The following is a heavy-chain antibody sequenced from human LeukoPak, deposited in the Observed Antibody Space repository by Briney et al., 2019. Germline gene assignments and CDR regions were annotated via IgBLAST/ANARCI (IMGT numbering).Heavy chain of an antibody. CDR1: GFTFSSYG. CDR3: AKVRYSSSSLQTDY. CDR2: ISYDGSNK. Sequence: GGSLRLSCAASGFTFSSYGMHWVRQAPGKGLEWVAVISYDGSNKYYADSVKGRFTISRDNSKNTLYLQMNSLRAEDTAVYYCAKVRYSSSSLQTDYWGQGTLVTVSS. D-gene: IGHD6-6*01. V-gene: IGHV3-30*18. J-gene: IGHJ4*02.